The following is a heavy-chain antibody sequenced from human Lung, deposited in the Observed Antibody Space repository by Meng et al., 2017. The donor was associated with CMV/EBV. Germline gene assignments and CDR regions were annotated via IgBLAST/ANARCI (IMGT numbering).Heavy chain of an antibody. CDR2: ISGSGGST. D-gene: IGHD3-22*01. CDR3: ATDLYYDDSGLRDY. CDR1: GFTFSSYG. J-gene: IGHJ4*02. V-gene: IGHV3-23*01. Sequence: ASGFTFSSYGMSWVRQAPGKGLEWVSTISGSGGSTYYADSVKGRFTISRDNSKNTLYLQMNSLKTEDTAMYYCATDLYYDDSGLRDYWGRGTLVTVSS.